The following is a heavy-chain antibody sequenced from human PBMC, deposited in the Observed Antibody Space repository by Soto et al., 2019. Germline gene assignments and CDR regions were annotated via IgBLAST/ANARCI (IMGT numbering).Heavy chain of an antibody. D-gene: IGHD2-15*01. CDR2: IYHSGST. CDR1: GYSISSGYY. J-gene: IGHJ5*02. Sequence: LSLTCAVSGYSISSGYYWGWIRQPPGKGLEWIGSIYHSGSTYYNPSLKSRVTISVDTSKNQFSLKLSSVTAADTAVYYCARVVPYSWFDPWGQGTLVTVSS. V-gene: IGHV4-38-2*01. CDR3: ARVVPYSWFDP.